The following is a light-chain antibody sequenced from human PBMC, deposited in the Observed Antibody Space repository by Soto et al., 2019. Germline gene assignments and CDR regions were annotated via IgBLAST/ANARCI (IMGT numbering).Light chain of an antibody. CDR2: EFS. J-gene: IGLJ1*01. V-gene: IGLV2-14*01. Sequence: QSALTQPASVSGSPGQSITISCTGTSSDVGGYKYVSWYQQHPGKAPKLMIYEFSNRPSGVSNRFSGSKSGNTASLTISGLQAEDEADYYCSSYTSSSTPYVFGTGTKLTVL. CDR1: SSDVGGYKY. CDR3: SSYTSSSTPYV.